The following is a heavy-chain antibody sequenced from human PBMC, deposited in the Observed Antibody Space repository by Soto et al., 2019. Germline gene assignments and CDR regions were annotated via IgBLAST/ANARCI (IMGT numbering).Heavy chain of an antibody. CDR1: GGSISSYY. CDR3: ARLDSSFEYYYYYYYMDV. D-gene: IGHD6-13*01. Sequence: PSETLSLTCTVSGGSISSYYWSWIRQPPGKGLEWIGYIYYSGSTNYNPSLKSRVTISVDTSKNQFSLKLSSVTAADTAVYYCARLDSSFEYYYYYYYMDVWGKGTTVTVSS. V-gene: IGHV4-59*08. J-gene: IGHJ6*03. CDR2: IYYSGST.